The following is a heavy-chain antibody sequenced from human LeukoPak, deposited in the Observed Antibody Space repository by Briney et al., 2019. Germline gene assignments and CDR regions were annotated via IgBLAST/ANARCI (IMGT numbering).Heavy chain of an antibody. Sequence: KPSETLSLTCTVSGGSIRGYYWSWIRQPPGKGLEWIGYIHYTGSTDYNPSLKSRVTISVDTSKNQFSLKLSSETVADTAVYYCARETYSSSWYGYWGQGTLVTVSS. D-gene: IGHD6-13*01. CDR2: IHYTGST. CDR1: GGSIRGYY. J-gene: IGHJ4*02. CDR3: ARETYSSSWYGY. V-gene: IGHV4-59*01.